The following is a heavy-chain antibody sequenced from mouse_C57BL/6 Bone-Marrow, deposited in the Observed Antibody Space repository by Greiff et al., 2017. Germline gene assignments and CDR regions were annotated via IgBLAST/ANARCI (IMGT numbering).Heavy chain of an antibody. CDR1: GYTFTSSW. V-gene: IGHV1-55*01. Sequence: QVQLQQPGAELVKPGASVKMSCKASGYTFTSSWITWVKQRPGQGLGWIGDIYPGSGSTNYNEKFKSKATLTVDTSSSTAYMQLSSLTSEDSAVYYCARSIFYSCAYWGQGTLVTVSA. D-gene: IGHD2-1*01. J-gene: IGHJ3*01. CDR2: IYPGSGST. CDR3: ARSIFYSCAY.